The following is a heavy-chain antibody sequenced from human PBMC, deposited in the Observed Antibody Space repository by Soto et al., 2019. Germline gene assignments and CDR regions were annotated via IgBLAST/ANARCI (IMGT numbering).Heavy chain of an antibody. CDR2: ISANGQGI. D-gene: IGHD3-10*01. V-gene: IGHV3-23*01. J-gene: IGHJ4*02. CDR3: AKDRDYPRDYFHY. CDR1: GFTFNNYA. Sequence: GGSLRLSCAASGFTFNNYAMSWVRQAPGKGLEWVSAISANGQGIYYADSVKGRCIISRDNAKNTVFLHMDSLTAEDTAVYYCAKDRDYPRDYFHYWGQGTLVTVSS.